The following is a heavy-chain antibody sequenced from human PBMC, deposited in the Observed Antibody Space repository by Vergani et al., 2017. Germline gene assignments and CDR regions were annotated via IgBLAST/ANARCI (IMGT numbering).Heavy chain of an antibody. Sequence: QVQLVESGGGVVQPGGSLRLSCAASGFTFSSYGMHWVRQAPGKGLEWVAFIRYDGSNKYYADSVKGRFTISRDNSKNTLYLQMNSLRAEDTAVYYCAKYRNWNDGYFDYWGQGTLVTVSS. CDR3: AKYRNWNDGYFDY. J-gene: IGHJ4*02. CDR2: IRYDGSNK. V-gene: IGHV3-30*02. D-gene: IGHD1-1*01. CDR1: GFTFSSYG.